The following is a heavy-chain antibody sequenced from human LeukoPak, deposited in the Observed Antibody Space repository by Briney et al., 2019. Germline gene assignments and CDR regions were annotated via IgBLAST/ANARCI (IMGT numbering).Heavy chain of an antibody. CDR2: ISGSGGST. V-gene: IGHV3-23*01. CDR3: ARGTTVYGSGSYPGDLRY. D-gene: IGHD3-10*01. Sequence: GGSLRLSCAASGFTFSTYAMHWVRQAPGKGLEWVSVISGSGGSTYYADSVKGRFTISRDNSKNTLYLQMNGLRAEDTAVYYCARGTTVYGSGSYPGDLRYWGQGTLVTVSS. J-gene: IGHJ4*02. CDR1: GFTFSTYA.